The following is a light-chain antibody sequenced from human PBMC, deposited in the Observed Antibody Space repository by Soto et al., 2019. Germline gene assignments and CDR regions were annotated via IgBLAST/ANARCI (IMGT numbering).Light chain of an antibody. CDR2: EVS. V-gene: IGLV2-14*01. CDR1: STDVGGYNY. CDR3: GSYNSTDPPFV. J-gene: IGLJ1*01. Sequence: QSALAQPSSVSGSPGQSITISCTGTSTDVGGYNYVSWYQHHPGKGPKLIIYEVSNRPSGVSDRFSGSKSGNKASLIISNLEAEDESDYYCGSYNSTDPPFVFGTGTKVTVL.